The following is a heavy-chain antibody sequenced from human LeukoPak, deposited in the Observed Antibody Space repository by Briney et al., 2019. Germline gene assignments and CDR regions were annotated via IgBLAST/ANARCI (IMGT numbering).Heavy chain of an antibody. CDR3: ARVAAVAGADFDY. J-gene: IGHJ4*02. Sequence: GGSLRLSCAASGFTFSSYWMHWVRQAPGKGLVWVSRINSDASSTSYADSVKGRFTISRDNAKNTLYLQMNSLRAEGTAVYYCARVAAVAGADFDYWGQGTLVTVSS. CDR2: INSDASST. CDR1: GFTFSSYW. D-gene: IGHD6-19*01. V-gene: IGHV3-74*01.